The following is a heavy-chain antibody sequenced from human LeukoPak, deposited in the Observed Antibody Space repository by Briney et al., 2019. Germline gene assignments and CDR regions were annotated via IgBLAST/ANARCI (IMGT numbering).Heavy chain of an antibody. V-gene: IGHV3-7*01. Sequence: GGSLRLSCAASGFNFSSYWMNWVRQAPGKGLEWVANIMEDGSETYFVDSVKGRFTISRDNTKNSLYLQMNSLRAEDTAVYYCARERSVAGSFFDWWGQGVLVTVSS. J-gene: IGHJ4*02. CDR2: IMEDGSET. CDR1: GFNFSSYW. CDR3: ARERSVAGSFFDW. D-gene: IGHD6-19*01.